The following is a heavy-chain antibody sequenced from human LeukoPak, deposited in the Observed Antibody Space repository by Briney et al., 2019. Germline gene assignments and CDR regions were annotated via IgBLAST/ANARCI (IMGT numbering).Heavy chain of an antibody. CDR2: IWYDGSKE. CDR3: ARDRIAAAVGAFDI. Sequence: GGSLRLSCAASGFTFSSYGMHWVRQAPGKGLGGGAVIWYDGSKEYYADSVKGRFTIYRDNSKNTLSLQMNSLRAEHTAVYYCARDRIAAAVGAFDIWGQGTTVTVSS. J-gene: IGHJ3*02. V-gene: IGHV3-33*01. D-gene: IGHD6-13*01. CDR1: GFTFSSYG.